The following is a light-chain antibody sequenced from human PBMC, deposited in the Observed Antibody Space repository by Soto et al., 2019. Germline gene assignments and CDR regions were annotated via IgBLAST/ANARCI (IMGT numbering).Light chain of an antibody. V-gene: IGLV1-51*01. CDR1: SSNIGNNY. CDR3: GTWDSSLSAGV. CDR2: DNN. J-gene: IGLJ2*01. Sequence: HSVLTQPPSVSAAPGQKVTISCSGSSSNIGNNYVSWYQQLPGTAPKLLIYDNNKRPSGIPDRFSGSKSGTSDTLGITGLQTGDEADYYCGTWDSSLSAGVFGGGTKLTVL.